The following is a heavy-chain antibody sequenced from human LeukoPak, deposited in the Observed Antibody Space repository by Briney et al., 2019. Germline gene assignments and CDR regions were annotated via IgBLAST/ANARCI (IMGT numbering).Heavy chain of an antibody. J-gene: IGHJ6*04. Sequence: GGSLGLSCAASGFTFSSYTMSWVRQAPGKGLEWVSYISSSGSTIYYADSVKGRFTISRDNAKNSLYLQMNSLRAEDTAVYYCAELGITMIGGVWGKGTTVTISS. CDR3: AELGITMIGGV. V-gene: IGHV3-48*04. D-gene: IGHD3-10*02. CDR2: ISSSGSTI. CDR1: GFTFSSYT.